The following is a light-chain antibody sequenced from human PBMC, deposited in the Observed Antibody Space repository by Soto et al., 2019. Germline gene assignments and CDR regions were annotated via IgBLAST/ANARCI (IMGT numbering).Light chain of an antibody. CDR1: TRAVTSGYF. CDR3: LPCYGGAFV. Sequence: QAVVTQEPSLTVSPGGTVTLTSASSTRAVTSGYFPHWFQPQPGQAPRGLIYSTSNQPSWGRARSSGSLLGGKAALTLSGVQPEDEAEYYCLPCYGGAFVFGAGTKVTVL. V-gene: IGLV7-43*01. CDR2: STS. J-gene: IGLJ1*01.